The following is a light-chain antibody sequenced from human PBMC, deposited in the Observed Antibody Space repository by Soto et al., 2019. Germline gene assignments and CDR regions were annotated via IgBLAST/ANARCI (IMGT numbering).Light chain of an antibody. CDR2: EAS. J-gene: IGKJ1*01. V-gene: IGKV1-5*03. CDR3: QDSVTYPYA. CDR1: QSTSTW. Sequence: DIQMTQSPSTLSASVGDRVTITCRARQSTSTWLAWYQQRPGKTPKLLISEASKLASGIPSRFSGSGSGTECTLTISRLQPDDFATDSDQDSVTYPYAFGQGTKVEIE.